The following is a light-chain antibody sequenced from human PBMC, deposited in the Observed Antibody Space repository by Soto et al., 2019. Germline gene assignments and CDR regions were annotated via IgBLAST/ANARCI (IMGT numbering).Light chain of an antibody. V-gene: IGLV1-40*01. CDR1: SSNIGAGYD. CDR3: QSYDSSLGAV. Sequence: QSVLTQPPSVSGAPGQRVTISCTGSSSNIGAGYDVHWYQQLPGTAPKLLIYGNNNRPSGVPDRFSGSKSGTSASLAITGLQAEDEADYYCQSYDSSLGAVFGGGTQLTVL. J-gene: IGLJ7*01. CDR2: GNN.